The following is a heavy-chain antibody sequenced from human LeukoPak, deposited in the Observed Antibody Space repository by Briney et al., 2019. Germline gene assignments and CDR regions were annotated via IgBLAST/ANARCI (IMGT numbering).Heavy chain of an antibody. V-gene: IGHV3-69-1*02. D-gene: IGHD4-23*01. CDR3: ARDYGGSSPFDY. CDR2: ITGSGVT. J-gene: IGHJ4*02. Sequence: GGSLRLSCAASGFSFSVYGMNWVRQAPGKGLEWVSGITGSGVTYYADSVKGRFTISRDNAKNSLYLQMNSLRAEDTAVYYCARDYGGSSPFDYWGQGTLVTVSS. CDR1: GFSFSVYG.